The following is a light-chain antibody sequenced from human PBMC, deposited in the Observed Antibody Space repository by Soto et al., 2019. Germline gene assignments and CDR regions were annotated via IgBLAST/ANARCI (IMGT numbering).Light chain of an antibody. CDR2: EVS. Sequence: QSVLTQPPSASGTPGQRVTISCSGSSSNIGSNYAYWYQQHPGKAPKLMIYEVSNRPSGVSNRFSGSKSGNTASLTISGLQAEDEADYYCSSYTSSSTLVVFGGGTKLTVL. V-gene: IGLV2-14*01. CDR3: SSYTSSSTLVV. CDR1: SSNIGSNY. J-gene: IGLJ2*01.